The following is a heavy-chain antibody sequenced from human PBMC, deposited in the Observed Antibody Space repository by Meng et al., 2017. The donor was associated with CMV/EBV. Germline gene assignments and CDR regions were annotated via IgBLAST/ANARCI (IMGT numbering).Heavy chain of an antibody. J-gene: IGHJ6*02. CDR2: IYSGGST. CDR3: ARGSDRDYYGMDV. CDR1: GFTVSSNY. V-gene: IGHV3-53*01. Sequence: GGSLRLSCAASGFTVSSNYMSWVRQAPGKGLEWVSVIYSGGSTYYADSVKGRFTISRDNPKNTLYLQMNSLRAEDTAVYYCARGSDRDYYGMDVWGQGTTVTVSS.